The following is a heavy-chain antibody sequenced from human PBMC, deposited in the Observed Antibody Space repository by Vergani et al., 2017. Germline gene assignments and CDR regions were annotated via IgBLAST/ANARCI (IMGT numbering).Heavy chain of an antibody. D-gene: IGHD4-17*01. J-gene: IGHJ4*02. CDR2: ISSSSSTI. Sequence: EVQLVESGGGLVQPGGSLRLSCAASGFTFSSYSMNWVRQAPGKGLEWVSYISSSSSTIYYADSVKGRFTISRDNAKNSLYLQMNIQRAEDTAVYYCACNFLTTVTTEGFEPDDYWGQGTLVTVSS. CDR3: ACNFLTTVTTEGFEPDDY. V-gene: IGHV3-48*01. CDR1: GFTFSSYS.